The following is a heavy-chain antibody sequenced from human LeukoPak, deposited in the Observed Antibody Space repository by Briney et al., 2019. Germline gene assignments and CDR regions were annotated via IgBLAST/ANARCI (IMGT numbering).Heavy chain of an antibody. CDR3: ANAGKSMVRGVHYTLAY. J-gene: IGHJ4*02. Sequence: GASVKVSCKASGYTFTDYHMHWVRQAPGQGLEWMGWINPNSGGTNLAQKFQGRVTMTRDTSMTTAYMELSRLGVDDTAVYYCANAGKSMVRGVHYTLAYWGQGSLVTVSS. CDR2: INPNSGGT. V-gene: IGHV1-2*02. D-gene: IGHD3-10*01. CDR1: GYTFTDYH.